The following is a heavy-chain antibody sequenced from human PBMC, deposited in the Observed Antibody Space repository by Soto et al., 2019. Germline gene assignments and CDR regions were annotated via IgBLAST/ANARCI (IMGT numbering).Heavy chain of an antibody. CDR2: IKQDGSEK. CDR1: GFTFSSYW. D-gene: IGHD3-3*01. J-gene: IGHJ4*02. V-gene: IGHV3-7*01. CDR3: ARDYDFWSGPYYFDY. Sequence: GSLRLSCAASGFTFSSYWMSWVRQAPGKGLEWVANIKQDGSEKYYVDSVKGRFTISRDNAKNSLYLQMNSLRAEDTAVYYCARDYDFWSGPYYFDYWGQGTLVTVSS.